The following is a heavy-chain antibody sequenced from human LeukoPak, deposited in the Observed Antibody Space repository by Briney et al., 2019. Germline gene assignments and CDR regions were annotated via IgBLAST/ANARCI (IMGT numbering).Heavy chain of an antibody. D-gene: IGHD6-19*01. CDR2: ISWNSGSI. Sequence: GGSLRLSCAASGASGFTFSSYAMSWVRQAPGKGLEWVSGISWNSGSIGYADSVKGRFTISRDNAKNSLYLQMNSLRAEDTALYYCAKGSIPYSSGWYYFDYWGQGTLVTVSS. J-gene: IGHJ4*02. CDR3: AKGSIPYSSGWYYFDY. V-gene: IGHV3-9*01. CDR1: GFTFSSYA.